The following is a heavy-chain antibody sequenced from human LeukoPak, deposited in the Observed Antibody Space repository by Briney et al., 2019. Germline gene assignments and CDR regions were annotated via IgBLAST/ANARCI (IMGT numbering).Heavy chain of an antibody. V-gene: IGHV1-2*02. J-gene: IGHJ4*02. CDR2: INPNSGGT. CDR1: GYTFTGYY. Sequence: ASVKVSCKASGYTFTGYYMHWVRQAPGQGLEWMGWINPNSGGTNYAQKFQGRVTMTRDTSICTAYMELSRLRSDDTAVYYCARLSTGVVPAARDYWGQGTLVTVSS. D-gene: IGHD2-2*01. CDR3: ARLSTGVVPAARDY.